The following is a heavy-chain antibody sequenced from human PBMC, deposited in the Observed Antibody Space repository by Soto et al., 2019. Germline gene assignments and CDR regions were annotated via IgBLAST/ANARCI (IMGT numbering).Heavy chain of an antibody. D-gene: IGHD1-1*01. CDR2: ITGSGTNT. Sequence: PGGSLRLSCATSGFTFVDYGLSWVRQAPGGGLEWVSGITGSGTNTYYADSVKGRFTTSRDNSKKTVYLQLTSLRADDTAIYYCAKPGRGQLLYIDYWGQGALVTVSS. CDR1: GFTFVDYG. CDR3: AKPGRGQLLYIDY. J-gene: IGHJ4*02. V-gene: IGHV3-23*01.